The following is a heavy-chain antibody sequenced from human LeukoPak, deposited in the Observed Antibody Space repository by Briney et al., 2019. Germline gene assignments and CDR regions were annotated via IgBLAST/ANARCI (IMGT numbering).Heavy chain of an antibody. CDR3: ARAYGYDAFNF. V-gene: IGHV1-2*06. D-gene: IGHD5-18*01. Sequence: GASVKVSCKASGYTFTGYYVHWVRQTPGQGPEWMGRINPNSGGTSCAQKFQGRVTMTRDTSISTAYMELNSLRSDDTAVYYCARAYGYDAFNFWGQGTLVTVSS. CDR1: GYTFTGYY. J-gene: IGHJ3*01. CDR2: INPNSGGT.